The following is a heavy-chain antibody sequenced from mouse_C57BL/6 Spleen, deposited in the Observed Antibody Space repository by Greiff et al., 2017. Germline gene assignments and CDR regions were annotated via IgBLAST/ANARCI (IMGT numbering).Heavy chain of an antibody. V-gene: IGHV1-82*01. Sequence: VQLQQSGPELVKPGASVKISCKASGYAFSSSWMNWVKQRPGKGLEWIGRIYPGDGDTNYNGKFKGKATLTADKSSSTAYMQLSSLTSEDSAVYFCARSSYSNWFAYWGQGTLVTVSA. CDR3: ARSSYSNWFAY. D-gene: IGHD2-5*01. CDR1: GYAFSSSW. J-gene: IGHJ3*01. CDR2: IYPGDGDT.